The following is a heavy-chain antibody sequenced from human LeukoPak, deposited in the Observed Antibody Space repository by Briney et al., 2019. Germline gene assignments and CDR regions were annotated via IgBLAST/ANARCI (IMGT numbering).Heavy chain of an antibody. CDR1: GFTVTNNY. V-gene: IGHV3-53*04. Sequence: GGSLRLSCAASGFTVTNNYMNWVRQAPGKGLEWVSVIYSDGSTFYSDSVKGRFTISRHNSKNIVYLQMNSPRTEDTAVYYCAKDLTNGWGTFDYWGQGTLVTVSS. CDR2: IYSDGST. J-gene: IGHJ4*02. CDR3: AKDLTNGWGTFDY. D-gene: IGHD3-16*01.